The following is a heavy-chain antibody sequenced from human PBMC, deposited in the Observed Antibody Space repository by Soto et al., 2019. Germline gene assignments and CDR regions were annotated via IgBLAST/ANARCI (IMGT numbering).Heavy chain of an antibody. CDR1: GFPFSSYA. V-gene: IGHV3-30-3*01. CDR2: ISSDGRNN. CDR3: AREFNCDY. Sequence: GGSLRLSCAASGFPFSSYAILWVRQAPGKGLEWVAVISSDGRNNYYADSVKGRFTTSRDNSKNTLYLQMNSLRAEDTAEYDCAREFNCDYWGQGTLVTVSS. J-gene: IGHJ4*02.